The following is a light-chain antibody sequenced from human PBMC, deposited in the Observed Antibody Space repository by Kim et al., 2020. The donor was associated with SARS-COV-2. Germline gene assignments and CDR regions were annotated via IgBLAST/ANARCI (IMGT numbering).Light chain of an antibody. CDR2: DAS. CDR1: QSVSSY. V-gene: IGKV3-11*01. J-gene: IGKJ2*01. CDR3: QQRSNWPPYT. Sequence: EIVLTQSPGTLSLSPGERATLSCRASQSVSSYLASYQQKPGQAPRLLIYDASNRATGIPARFSGSGSGTDFPLTISSLEPEDFAVYYCQQRSNWPPYTCGQGTTLEI.